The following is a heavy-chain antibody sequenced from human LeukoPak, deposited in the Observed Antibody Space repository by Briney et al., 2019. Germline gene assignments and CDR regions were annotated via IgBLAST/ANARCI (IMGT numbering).Heavy chain of an antibody. V-gene: IGHV3-9*01. Sequence: GGSLRLSCAASGFTFDDYAMHWVRQAPGKGLEWVSGISWNSGSIGYADSVKGRFTISRDNSKNTLYLQMNSLRAEDTAVYFCAKAPVTSCRGAYCYPFDSWGQGTLVTVSS. J-gene: IGHJ4*02. CDR1: GFTFDDYA. CDR2: ISWNSGSI. D-gene: IGHD2-21*01. CDR3: AKAPVTSCRGAYCYPFDS.